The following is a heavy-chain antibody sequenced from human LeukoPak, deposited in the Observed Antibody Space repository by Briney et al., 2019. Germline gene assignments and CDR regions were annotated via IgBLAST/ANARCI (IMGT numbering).Heavy chain of an antibody. V-gene: IGHV3-64*04. D-gene: IGHD3-22*01. CDR3: AKGRYESSGFNWAA. CDR2: ISSNGATT. Sequence: GGSLRLSCSASGFTFNRFYLHWVRQAPGKGLEFVSHISSNGATTYYADSVKGRFTISRDNSKNTLYLQMNSLRVEDTAVYYCAKGRYESSGFNWAAWGQGTLVTVSS. CDR1: GFTFNRFY. J-gene: IGHJ4*02.